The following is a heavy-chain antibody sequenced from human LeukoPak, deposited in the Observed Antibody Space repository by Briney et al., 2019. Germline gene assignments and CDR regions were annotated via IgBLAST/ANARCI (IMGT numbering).Heavy chain of an antibody. V-gene: IGHV4-59*01. D-gene: IGHD2-2*01. CDR1: RGSNSTYY. Sequence: KTSETLSLTCTVSRGSNSTYYWTWIRQPPGKGLEWIGYIYFRGTTSYNPSLKSRVTISVDTSKNVLSLNLKSVTAADTALYYCTRDPTSWAGFFDYGGQGIPVTVS. CDR3: TRDPTSWAGFFDY. CDR2: IYFRGTT. J-gene: IGHJ4*02.